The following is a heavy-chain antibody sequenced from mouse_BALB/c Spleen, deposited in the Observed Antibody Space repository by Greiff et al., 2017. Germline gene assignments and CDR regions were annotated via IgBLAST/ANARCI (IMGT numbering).Heavy chain of an antibody. V-gene: IGHV14-1*02. Sequence: EVQLVESGAELVRPGALVKLSCKASGFYINDYYMHWVQQRPEQGLEWIGWIDPENGNTIYDPKIQGKASITADTSSNTAYLQLSSLTSEDTAVYYWASTRYGGAMDVWGEGTSVTVSS. CDR1: GFYINDYY. CDR2: IDPENGNT. J-gene: IGHJ4*01. D-gene: IGHD2-14*01. CDR3: ASTRYGGAMDV.